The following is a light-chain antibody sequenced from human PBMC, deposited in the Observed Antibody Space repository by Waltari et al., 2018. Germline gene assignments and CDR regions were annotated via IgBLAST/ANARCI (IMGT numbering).Light chain of an antibody. CDR1: QVLNSW. V-gene: IGKV1D-16*01. J-gene: IGKJ1*01. CDR3: QQYNSYWT. CDR2: AAS. Sequence: DIQMTQSPSSVSASVGDRVSITCRSSQVLNSWLAWYQQKPGKAPKPLISAASRLQSGVPPRFSGAGSGRDFTLTISSLQPDDFATYYCQQYNSYWTFGQGTKVEIK.